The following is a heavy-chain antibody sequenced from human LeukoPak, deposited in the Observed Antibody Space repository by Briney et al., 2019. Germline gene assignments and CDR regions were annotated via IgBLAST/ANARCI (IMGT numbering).Heavy chain of an antibody. V-gene: IGHV3-23*01. J-gene: IGHJ4*02. CDR1: GFTFSNYA. D-gene: IGHD1-26*01. Sequence: GGSLRLSCAASGFTFSNYAMNWVRQAPGKGLEWVSTISGSGGSTYYADSVKGRFTISRDNSKNTLYLQMNSLRAEDTAVYYCVTEVSGSFPTWGQGTLVTVSS. CDR2: ISGSGGST. CDR3: VTEVSGSFPT.